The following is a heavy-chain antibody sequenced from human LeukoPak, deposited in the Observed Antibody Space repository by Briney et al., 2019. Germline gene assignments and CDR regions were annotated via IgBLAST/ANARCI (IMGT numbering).Heavy chain of an antibody. D-gene: IGHD3-22*01. J-gene: IGHJ4*02. Sequence: PGGSLRLSCAASGFTFSSYGMHWVRQAPGKGLEWVALISYDGSNKYYADSVKGRFTISRDNAKNSLYLQMNSLRAEDTAVYYCARGSTYYDSSGQVPFDYWGQGTLVTVSS. CDR3: ARGSTYYDSSGQVPFDY. V-gene: IGHV3-30*03. CDR2: ISYDGSNK. CDR1: GFTFSSYG.